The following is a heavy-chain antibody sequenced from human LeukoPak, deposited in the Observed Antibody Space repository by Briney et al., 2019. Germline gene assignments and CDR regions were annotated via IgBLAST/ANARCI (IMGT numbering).Heavy chain of an antibody. CDR3: ARDSGSYPFAY. CDR1: GDSISGYY. Sequence: LETLSLTCTVSGDSISGYYWSWIRQLPGKGLEWIGYIHYSGTTNYNPSLKSRVTISVDTSKNQFSLKLSSVAAADTAVYYCARDSGSYPFAYWGQGTLVTVSS. J-gene: IGHJ4*02. CDR2: IHYSGTT. D-gene: IGHD3-16*02. V-gene: IGHV4-59*01.